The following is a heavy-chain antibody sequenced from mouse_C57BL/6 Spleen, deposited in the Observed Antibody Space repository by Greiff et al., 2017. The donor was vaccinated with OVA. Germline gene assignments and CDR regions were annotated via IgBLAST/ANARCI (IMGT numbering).Heavy chain of an antibody. Sequence: VQGVESGPGLVAPSQSLSITCTVSGFSLTSYAISWVHQPPGKGLEWLGVIWTGGGTNYNSALKSRLSISKDNTKSQVFLKMNSLQTDDRARYYCARIYYSSYWYFDVWGTGTTVTVSA. J-gene: IGHJ1*03. D-gene: IGHD1-1*01. CDR2: IWTGGGT. V-gene: IGHV2-9-1*01. CDR3: ARIYYSSYWYFDV. CDR1: GFSLTSYA.